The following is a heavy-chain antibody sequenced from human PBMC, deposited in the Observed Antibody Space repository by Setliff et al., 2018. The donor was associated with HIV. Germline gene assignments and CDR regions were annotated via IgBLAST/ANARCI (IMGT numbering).Heavy chain of an antibody. V-gene: IGHV4-39*01. CDR3: ASRVYYYDSNKVLREEGFDP. CDR2: IYYNEKT. CDR1: GGSASNSRYY. D-gene: IGHD3-22*01. J-gene: IGHJ5*02. Sequence: KTSETLSLTCTVSGGSASNSRYYWAWIRQPPGKGLEYIGSIYYNEKTYYSPSLKGRVTISVDTSKNQFSLNLTSVTAADTAVYFCASRVYYYDSNKVLREEGFDPWGQGTRVTVS.